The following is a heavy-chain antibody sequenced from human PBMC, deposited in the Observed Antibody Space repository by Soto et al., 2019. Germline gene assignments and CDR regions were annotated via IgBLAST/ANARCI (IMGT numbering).Heavy chain of an antibody. J-gene: IGHJ3*01. D-gene: IGHD5-18*01. Sequence: QVKLVESGGGVVQPGRSLRLSCEASGFIFNDYGMHWVRQAPGKGLDWVAVISFDGNNKYYAQSVKVRFTISRDNSKNTLFLHMDRLRREDTAVYHCVKGDLDTAVVTSPDAFAFWGQGKMVTVSS. V-gene: IGHV3-30*18. CDR1: GFIFNDYG. CDR2: ISFDGNNK. CDR3: VKGDLDTAVVTSPDAFAF.